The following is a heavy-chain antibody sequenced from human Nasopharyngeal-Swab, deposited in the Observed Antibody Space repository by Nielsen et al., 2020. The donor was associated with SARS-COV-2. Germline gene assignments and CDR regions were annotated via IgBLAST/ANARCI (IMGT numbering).Heavy chain of an antibody. Sequence: ASVKVSCKASGYTFTGYYMHWVRQAPGQGLEWMGRINPNSGGTNYAQKFQGRVTMTRDTSISTAYMELSRLRPDDTAVYYCARRAEHYDSSGYDYWGQGTLVTVSS. D-gene: IGHD3-22*01. CDR2: INPNSGGT. V-gene: IGHV1-2*06. CDR3: ARRAEHYDSSGYDY. J-gene: IGHJ4*02. CDR1: GYTFTGYY.